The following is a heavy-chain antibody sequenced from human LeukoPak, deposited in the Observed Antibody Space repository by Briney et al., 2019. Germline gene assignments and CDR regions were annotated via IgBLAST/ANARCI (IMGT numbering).Heavy chain of an antibody. V-gene: IGHV1-69*13. Sequence: ASVKVSCKASGGTFSSYAISWARQAPGQGLEWMGGIIPIFGTANYAQKFQGRVTITADESTSTAYMELSSLRSEDTAVYYCARLPAAGTYFYYYGMDVWGQGTTVTVSS. CDR3: ARLPAAGTYFYYYGMDV. CDR2: IIPIFGTA. J-gene: IGHJ6*02. CDR1: GGTFSSYA. D-gene: IGHD6-13*01.